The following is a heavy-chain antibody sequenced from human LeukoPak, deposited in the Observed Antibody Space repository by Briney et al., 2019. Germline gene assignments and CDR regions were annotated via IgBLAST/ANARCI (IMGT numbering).Heavy chain of an antibody. CDR2: INPKSGGT. CDR3: ARVWVRYDDSGYSDY. D-gene: IGHD3-22*01. V-gene: IGHV1-2*02. J-gene: IGHJ4*02. Sequence: ASVKVSCKASGYTFTGYNMHWVRQAPGQGLEWMGWINPKSGGTKYAQKFQGRVTMTRDTSISTVYMELSRLRSDDTAVYYCARVWVRYDDSGYSDYWGQGTLLTVSS. CDR1: GYTFTGYN.